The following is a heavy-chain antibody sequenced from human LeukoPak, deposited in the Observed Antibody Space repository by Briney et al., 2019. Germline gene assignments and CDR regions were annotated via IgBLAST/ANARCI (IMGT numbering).Heavy chain of an antibody. V-gene: IGHV3-21*01. CDR1: GFIFSSYS. CDR2: ISYAPGYI. J-gene: IGHJ4*02. CDR3: ASLSH. Sequence: GGSLRLSCAASGFIFSSYSMSWVRQAPGKGLEWVASISYAPGYIFYADSVKGRFTISRDNAKDSLFLQMNNLRAEDTAVYYCASLSHWGQGTLVTVSS.